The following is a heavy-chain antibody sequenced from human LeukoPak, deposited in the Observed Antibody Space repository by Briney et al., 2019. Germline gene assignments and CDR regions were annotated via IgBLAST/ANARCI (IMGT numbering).Heavy chain of an antibody. J-gene: IGHJ4*02. CDR3: ARFTKGLAPDY. V-gene: IGHV3-48*04. CDR2: ISSSSSTI. D-gene: IGHD6-19*01. Sequence: GGSLRLSCAASGFTFSSYSMNWVRQSPGKGLEWVSYISSSSSTIYYADSVKGRFTISRDNAKNSLYLQMNSLRAEDTAVYYCARFTKGLAPDYWGQGILVTVSS. CDR1: GFTFSSYS.